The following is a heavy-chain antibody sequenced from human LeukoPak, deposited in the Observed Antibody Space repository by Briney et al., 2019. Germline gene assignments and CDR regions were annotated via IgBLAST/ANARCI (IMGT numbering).Heavy chain of an antibody. Sequence: PGGSLRLSCVASGFTLSSYTMNWVRQAPGKGLEWIAYSSSSGSTIYYADSVKGRFTISRDNAKNSLFLQVNSLRGKDTAVYYCARAVVHWLDPWGQGTLVSVSS. V-gene: IGHV3-48*03. J-gene: IGHJ5*02. CDR1: GFTLSSYT. CDR2: SSSSGSTI. D-gene: IGHD3-10*01. CDR3: ARAVVHWLDP.